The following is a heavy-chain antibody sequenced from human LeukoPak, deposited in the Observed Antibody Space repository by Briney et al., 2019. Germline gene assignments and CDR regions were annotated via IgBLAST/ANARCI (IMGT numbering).Heavy chain of an antibody. J-gene: IGHJ6*02. CDR1: GSSFTSYW. D-gene: IGHD6-13*01. V-gene: IGHV5-51*01. CDR2: IYPGDSDT. Sequence: PGGSLQICCQGSGSSFTSYWIGGGRQVTGKGLEGRGIIYPGDSDTRYSPSFQAQVTISADKSISTAYLQWSSLKASDTAMYYCARLADIAAAGRSGYYYYGMDVWGQGTTVTVSS. CDR3: ARLADIAAAGRSGYYYYGMDV.